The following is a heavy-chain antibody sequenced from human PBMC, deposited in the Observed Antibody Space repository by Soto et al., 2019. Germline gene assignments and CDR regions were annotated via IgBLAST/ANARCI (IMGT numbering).Heavy chain of an antibody. CDR1: GFSRGSSG. D-gene: IGHD3-22*01. CDR3: AKEYYDSSGSFDY. Sequence: PGGSLRLCCDVSGFSRGSSGMQWVRQAPGKGLEWVAVIGFDGKNENYGDSVKGRFTVSRDNSRNTLYLQMNSLRAEDTAVYYCAKEYYDSSGSFDYWGQGT. V-gene: IGHV3-30*02. J-gene: IGHJ4*02. CDR2: IGFDGKNE.